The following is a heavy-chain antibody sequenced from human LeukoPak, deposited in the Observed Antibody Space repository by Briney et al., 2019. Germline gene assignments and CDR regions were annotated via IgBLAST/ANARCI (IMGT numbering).Heavy chain of an antibody. CDR1: GFSFNTNA. V-gene: IGHV3-23*01. J-gene: IGHJ4*02. Sequence: GGSLRLSCVASGFSFNTNAMTWVRQAPGKGLVWVSTLSGRGDSTFYADSVKGRFTISRDKSENTLHLQMNSLRAEDTAIYYCAKDQTVAGTYDSWGRGTLVIVSS. D-gene: IGHD6-19*01. CDR3: AKDQTVAGTYDS. CDR2: LSGRGDST.